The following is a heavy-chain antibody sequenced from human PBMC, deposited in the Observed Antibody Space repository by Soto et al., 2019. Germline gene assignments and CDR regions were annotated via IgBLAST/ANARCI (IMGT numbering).Heavy chain of an antibody. CDR3: ARHNYGSGSTYFDY. V-gene: IGHV4-59*08. Sequence: SATLSLTCSVSGGSISSYYWSLIRQPPGKGLEWIGYIYYSGSTNYNPSLKSRVTISVDTSKNQFSLKLNSMTAADTAVYYCARHNYGSGSTYFDYWGQGTLVTVSS. CDR2: IYYSGST. CDR1: GGSISSYY. D-gene: IGHD3-10*01. J-gene: IGHJ4*02.